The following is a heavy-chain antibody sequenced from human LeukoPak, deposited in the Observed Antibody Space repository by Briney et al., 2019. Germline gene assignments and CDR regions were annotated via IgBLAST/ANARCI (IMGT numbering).Heavy chain of an antibody. CDR3: ARGHGSGSFLNYYYGMDV. J-gene: IGHJ6*04. Sequence: SQTLSLTCSVSGGSISSGGYYWSWIRQHPGKGLEWIGYIYYSGSTYYNPSLKSRVTISVDTSKNQFSLKLSSVTAADTAVYYCARGHGSGSFLNYYYGMDVWGKGTTVIVPS. D-gene: IGHD3-10*01. CDR2: IYYSGST. V-gene: IGHV4-31*03. CDR1: GGSISSGGYY.